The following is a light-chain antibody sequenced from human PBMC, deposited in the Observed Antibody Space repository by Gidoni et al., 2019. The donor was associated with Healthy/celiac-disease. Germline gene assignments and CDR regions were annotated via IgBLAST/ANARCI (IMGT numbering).Light chain of an antibody. J-gene: IGKJ4*02. Sequence: DIQMARSPSSLSASVGDRVTITCQASQDISNYLNWYQQKPGKAPKLLIYDASNLETGVPSRFSGSGSATDCTFTLSSMHPEDSVTYHCQQYDNPLSLTFGGGTKVEIK. V-gene: IGKV1-33*01. CDR2: DAS. CDR1: QDISNY. CDR3: QQYDNPLSLT.